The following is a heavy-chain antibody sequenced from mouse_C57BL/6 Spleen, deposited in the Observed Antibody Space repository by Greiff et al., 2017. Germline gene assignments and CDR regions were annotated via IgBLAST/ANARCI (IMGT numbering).Heavy chain of an antibody. CDR2: IYPGDGDT. V-gene: IGHV1-82*01. J-gene: IGHJ2*01. Sequence: QVQLQQSGPELVKPGASVKISCKASGYAFSSSWMNWVKQRPGKGLEWIGRIYPGDGDTNYNGKFKGKATLTADKSSSTAYMQPSSLTSEDSAVXFCERELPHFDSGGKAPLSQSPQ. CDR1: GYAFSSSW. CDR3: ERELPHFDS.